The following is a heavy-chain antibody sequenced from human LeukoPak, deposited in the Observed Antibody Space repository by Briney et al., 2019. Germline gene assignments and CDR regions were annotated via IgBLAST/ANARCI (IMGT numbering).Heavy chain of an antibody. V-gene: IGHV4-34*01. CDR2: INHSGST. Sequence: SETLSLTCAVYGGSFSGYYWSWIRQPPGKGLEWIGEINHSGSTNYNPSLKSRVTISVDTSKNQFSLKLSSVTAADTAVYYCARLDYYDSSGYYLDYWGQGTLVTVSS. J-gene: IGHJ4*02. D-gene: IGHD3-22*01. CDR3: ARLDYYDSSGYYLDY. CDR1: GGSFSGYY.